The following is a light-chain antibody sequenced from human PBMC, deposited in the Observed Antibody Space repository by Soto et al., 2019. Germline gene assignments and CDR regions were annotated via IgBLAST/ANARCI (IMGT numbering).Light chain of an antibody. CDR2: DAS. CDR3: QQCYSYPWT. CDR1: QSISSC. V-gene: IGKV1-5*01. J-gene: IGKJ1*01. Sequence: DIQMTQSPSTLSASVGDRVTITCRASQSISSCLDWYQQKPGKAPKLLIYDASSLQSGVPSRISGSGSGTEFTLTISSLQPEDCATYYCQQCYSYPWTFGQGTKVEVK.